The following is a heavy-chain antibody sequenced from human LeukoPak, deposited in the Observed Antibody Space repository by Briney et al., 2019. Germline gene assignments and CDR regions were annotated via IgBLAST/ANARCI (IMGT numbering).Heavy chain of an antibody. D-gene: IGHD2-8*01. Sequence: SETLSLTCTVSGDSISSHYWSWIRQPAGKGLEWIGLIYASGSTNYNPSLKSRVTMSVDTSKNQFSLKLSSVAAADTAVYYCARGYCTNGVCYVYYFDYWGQGTLVTVSS. CDR3: ARGYCTNGVCYVYYFDY. CDR2: IYASGST. CDR1: GDSISSHY. V-gene: IGHV4-4*07. J-gene: IGHJ4*02.